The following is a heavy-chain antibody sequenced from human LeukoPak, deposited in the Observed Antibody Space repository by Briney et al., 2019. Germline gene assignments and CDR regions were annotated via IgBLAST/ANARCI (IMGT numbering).Heavy chain of an antibody. Sequence: SETLSLTCTVSGGSISSGVYYWSWIRQPPGKGLEWIGYIYYSGSTYYNPSLKSRVTISVDTSKNQFSLKLSSVTAADTAVYYCARGLLFSWFDPWGQGTLVTVSS. D-gene: IGHD2-21*02. CDR2: IYYSGST. J-gene: IGHJ5*02. CDR3: ARGLLFSWFDP. CDR1: GGSISSGVYY. V-gene: IGHV4-31*03.